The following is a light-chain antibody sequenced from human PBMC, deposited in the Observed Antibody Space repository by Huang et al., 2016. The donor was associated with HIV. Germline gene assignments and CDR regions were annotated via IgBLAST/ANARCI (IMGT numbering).Light chain of an antibody. Sequence: EIVMTQSPATLSVSPGERAALSCRASLSVSSNLAWYQQKPGQAPRLLIYGASTRATGIPARLSGSGSGTEFTLTSSSLQSEDSAVYYCQQYNYWWTFGQGTKVEIK. CDR2: GAS. CDR3: QQYNYWWT. V-gene: IGKV3-15*01. CDR1: LSVSSN. J-gene: IGKJ1*01.